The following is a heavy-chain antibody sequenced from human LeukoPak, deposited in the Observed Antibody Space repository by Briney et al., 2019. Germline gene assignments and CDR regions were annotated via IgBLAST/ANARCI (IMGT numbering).Heavy chain of an antibody. CDR1: GFTFSNYA. V-gene: IGHV3-30-3*01. CDR2: ISHHASNQ. D-gene: IGHD2-15*01. J-gene: IGHJ4*02. Sequence: GRSLRLSCAASGFTFSNYAMHWVRQAPGKGLEWVAVISHHASNQYYADSMKGRFTISRDNSKNTLYLQMNSLRTEDTAVYYCATQPCSGGSCYLGYWGQGTLVTVSS. CDR3: ATQPCSGGSCYLGY.